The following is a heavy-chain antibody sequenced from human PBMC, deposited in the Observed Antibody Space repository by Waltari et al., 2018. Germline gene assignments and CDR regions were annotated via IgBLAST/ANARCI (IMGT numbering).Heavy chain of an antibody. V-gene: IGHV4-4*07. D-gene: IGHD3-10*01. Sequence: QVQLQESGQGLVRPSETLSLTCTVSGGSISDFYWTWIRQPAGKGLEWIGRIHISGRIYYHPSLRSRVSMSVDTSKNQFSLKLSSIIAADTAVYYCARDYGQYWFDPWGQGTLVTVSS. CDR2: IHISGRI. CDR3: ARDYGQYWFDP. J-gene: IGHJ5*02. CDR1: GGSISDFY.